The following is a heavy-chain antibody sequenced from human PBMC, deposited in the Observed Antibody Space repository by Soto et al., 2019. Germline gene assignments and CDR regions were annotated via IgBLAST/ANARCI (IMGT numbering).Heavy chain of an antibody. D-gene: IGHD3-3*01. Sequence: GGSLRLSCAAAGFTFSSHAMSWVRQAPGKGLEWVSGISGSGGSTYYADSVKGRFTISRDNSKNTLYLQMNSLRAEDTAVYYCEKTASDFTYYYYYMDVWGKGTTVTVSS. CDR3: EKTASDFTYYYYYMDV. V-gene: IGHV3-23*01. J-gene: IGHJ6*03. CDR1: GFTFSSHA. CDR2: ISGSGGST.